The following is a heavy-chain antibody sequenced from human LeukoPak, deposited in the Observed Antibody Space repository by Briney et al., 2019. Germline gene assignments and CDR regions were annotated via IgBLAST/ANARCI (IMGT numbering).Heavy chain of an antibody. CDR1: GGSISSYY. J-gene: IGHJ4*02. Sequence: PSETLSLXCTVSGGSISSYYWSWIRQPPGKGLEWLGYIYYSGSTNYNPSLKSRVTISVDTSKNQFSLKLSSVTAADTAVYYCARGGHSGSYYDFDYWGQGTLVTVSS. CDR2: IYYSGST. V-gene: IGHV4-59*01. D-gene: IGHD1-26*01. CDR3: ARGGHSGSYYDFDY.